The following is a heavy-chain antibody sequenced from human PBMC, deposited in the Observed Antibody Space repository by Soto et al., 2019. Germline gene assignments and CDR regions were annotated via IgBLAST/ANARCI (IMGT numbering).Heavy chain of an antibody. CDR3: AGTTSLQWYYMDV. Sequence: TLSLTCAISGDSVSSNSAAWNWIRQSPSRGLEWLGRTYYRSTRWYNDYAVSVKSRITVNPDTSKNQFSLHLNSVTPEDPAVYYGAGTTSLQWYYMDVWDKGTTVTVSS. V-gene: IGHV6-1*01. CDR1: GDSVSSNSAA. CDR2: TYYRSTRWYN. J-gene: IGHJ6*03. D-gene: IGHD1-7*01.